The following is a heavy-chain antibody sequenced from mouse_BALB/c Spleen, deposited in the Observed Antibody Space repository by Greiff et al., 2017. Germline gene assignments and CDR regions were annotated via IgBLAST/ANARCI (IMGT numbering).Heavy chain of an antibody. V-gene: IGHV8-12*01. J-gene: IGHJ4*01. D-gene: IGHD1-2*01. Sequence: LQQSGPGILQPSQTLSLTCSFSGFSLSTSGMGVSWIRQPSGKGLEWLAHIYWDDDKRYNPSLKSRLTISKDTSRNQVFLKITSVDTADTATYYCARRIRLKDAMDYWGQGTSVTVSS. CDR1: GFSLSTSGMG. CDR3: ARRIRLKDAMDY. CDR2: IYWDDDK.